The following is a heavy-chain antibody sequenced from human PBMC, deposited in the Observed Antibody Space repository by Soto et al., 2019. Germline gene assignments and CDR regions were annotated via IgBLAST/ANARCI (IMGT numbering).Heavy chain of an antibody. CDR1: GFSLSTSGMC. J-gene: IGHJ6*03. CDR2: IDWDDDK. D-gene: IGHD5-18*01. CDR3: ARIRTAMVQEDYYYYMDV. Sequence: SGPTLVNPTQTLTLTCTFSGFSLSTSGMCVSWIRQPPGKALEWLARIDWDDDKYYSTSLKTRLTISKDTSKNQVVLTMTNMDPVDTATYYCARIRTAMVQEDYYYYMDVWGRGTTVTVSS. V-gene: IGHV2-70*11.